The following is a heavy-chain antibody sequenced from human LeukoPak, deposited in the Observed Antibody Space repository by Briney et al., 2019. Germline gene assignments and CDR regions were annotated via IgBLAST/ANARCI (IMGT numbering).Heavy chain of an antibody. V-gene: IGHV1-2*02. J-gene: IGHJ6*03. Sequence: GASVKVSCKASGYTFTSYGISWVRQAPGQGLEWMGWIYPNSGGTNYVQKFQGRVTMTRDTSISTAYMELSRLRSDDTAVYYCVRSRGLDYYGSGTDFDSYYYYMDVWGKGTTVTISS. CDR2: IYPNSGGT. CDR3: VRSRGLDYYGSGTDFDSYYYYMDV. CDR1: GYTFTSYG. D-gene: IGHD3-10*01.